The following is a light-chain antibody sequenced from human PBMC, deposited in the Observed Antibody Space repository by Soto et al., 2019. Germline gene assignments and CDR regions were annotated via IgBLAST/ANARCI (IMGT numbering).Light chain of an antibody. Sequence: EIVMTQSPATLSVSPGERATLSCRASQSVSSNLAWYQQKPGQAPRLLIYGASTRATGIPARFSGSGSGTEFTLTISSLQSADFAVYYCHQYNNWPPWTFGPGTKADIK. CDR2: GAS. J-gene: IGKJ1*01. CDR3: HQYNNWPPWT. V-gene: IGKV3-15*01. CDR1: QSVSSN.